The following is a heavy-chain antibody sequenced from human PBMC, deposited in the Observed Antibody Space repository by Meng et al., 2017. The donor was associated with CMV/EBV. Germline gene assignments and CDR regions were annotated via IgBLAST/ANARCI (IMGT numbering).Heavy chain of an antibody. Sequence: LSLTCAASGFTFSSYAMSWVRQAPGKGLEWVSAISGSGGSTYYADSVKGRFTISRDNSKNTLYLQTNRLRAEDTAVYYCAKGGSSGWIGRYWGQGTLVTVSS. D-gene: IGHD6-19*01. CDR1: GFTFSSYA. V-gene: IGHV3-23*01. CDR2: ISGSGGST. CDR3: AKGGSSGWIGRY. J-gene: IGHJ4*02.